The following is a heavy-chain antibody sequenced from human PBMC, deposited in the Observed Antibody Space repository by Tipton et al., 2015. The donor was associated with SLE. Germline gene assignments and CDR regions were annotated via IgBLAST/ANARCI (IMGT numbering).Heavy chain of an antibody. D-gene: IGHD3-22*01. Sequence: SLRLSCAASGFTFSSYAMSWVRQAPGKGLEWVAGTSGSGGSTYYADSVKGRFTISRDSSKNTLYLQMNSLRAEDTAVYYCTTEGYYDSSALSGAFDIWGQGTMVTVSS. CDR1: GFTFSSYA. J-gene: IGHJ3*02. CDR3: TTEGYYDSSALSGAFDI. CDR2: TSGSGGST. V-gene: IGHV3-23*01.